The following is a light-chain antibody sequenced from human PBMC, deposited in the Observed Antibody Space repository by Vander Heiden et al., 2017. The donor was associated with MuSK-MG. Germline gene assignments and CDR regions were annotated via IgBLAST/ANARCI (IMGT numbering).Light chain of an antibody. CDR3: SAYTSSSTLV. CDR2: EVS. CDR1: SSDVGGYNY. J-gene: IGLJ3*02. Sequence: SPGQSITISCPGTSSDVGGYNYVSWYQQHPGKAPKLMIYEVSNRPSGVSNRFSGSKSGNTASLTISGLQAEDEADYYCSAYTSSSTLVFGGGTKLTVL. V-gene: IGLV2-14*01.